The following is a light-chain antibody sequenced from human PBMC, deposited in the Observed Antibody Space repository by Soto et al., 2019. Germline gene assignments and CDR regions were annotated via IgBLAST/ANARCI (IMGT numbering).Light chain of an antibody. J-gene: IGKJ5*01. V-gene: IGKV3-15*01. CDR2: GAS. CDR3: QQYSSAPS. Sequence: IGLTHSPNTLSVSPGERAPLSCRASQSVSTNLAWYQQKPGQVPSLLIYGASTRASGIPARFSGSGSGTEFTLTIGSLQSEAFAVYYCQQYSSAPSCGQATRLHI. CDR1: QSVSTN.